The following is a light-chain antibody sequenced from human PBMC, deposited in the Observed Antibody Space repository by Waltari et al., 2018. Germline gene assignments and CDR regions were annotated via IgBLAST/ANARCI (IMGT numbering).Light chain of an antibody. CDR1: QNLVHSDGNPC. Sequence: DIVMTQTPLSSAVTLGQPASTPCRSSQNLVHSDGNPCLSWLQQRPGQPPRLLIYRVSNRFPGVPDRFSGSGAGTDFTLKISRVEAEDVGIYYCLQATQFRTFGQGTKVEIK. CDR2: RVS. V-gene: IGKV2-24*01. CDR3: LQATQFRT. J-gene: IGKJ1*01.